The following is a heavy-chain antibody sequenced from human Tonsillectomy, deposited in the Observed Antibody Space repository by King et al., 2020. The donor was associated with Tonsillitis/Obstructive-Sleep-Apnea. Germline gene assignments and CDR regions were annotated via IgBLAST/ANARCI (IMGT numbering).Heavy chain of an antibody. Sequence: QLQESGPGLVKPSETLSLTCTVSGGSISSSGYYWDWIRQPPGKGLVWIGSIYYSGSTYYNPSLKSRVSISIDTSKNQFSLKLTSVTAADTAVYYCASEVVWGSYRYPYFDYWGQGTLVTVSS. V-gene: IGHV4-39*01. J-gene: IGHJ4*02. D-gene: IGHD3-16*02. CDR1: GGSISSSGYY. CDR3: ASEVVWGSYRYPYFDY. CDR2: IYYSGST.